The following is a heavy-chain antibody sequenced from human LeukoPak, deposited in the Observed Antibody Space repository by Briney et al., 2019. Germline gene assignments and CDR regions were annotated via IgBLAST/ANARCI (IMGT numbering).Heavy chain of an antibody. D-gene: IGHD5-24*01. Sequence: PSETLSLTCTVSGGSISSGGYYWSWIRQHPGKGLEWIGYVYYSGSTYYNPSLKSRVTISVDTSKNQFSLKLSSVTAADTAVYYCASRRDGYRVYAFDIWGQGTMVTVSS. CDR2: VYYSGST. CDR1: GGSISSGGYY. V-gene: IGHV4-31*03. J-gene: IGHJ3*02. CDR3: ASRRDGYRVYAFDI.